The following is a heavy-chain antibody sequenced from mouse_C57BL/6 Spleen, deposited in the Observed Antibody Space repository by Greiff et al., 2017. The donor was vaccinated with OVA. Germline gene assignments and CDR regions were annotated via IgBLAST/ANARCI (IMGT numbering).Heavy chain of an antibody. J-gene: IGHJ4*01. CDR2: ILPGSGST. Sequence: QVQLQQSGAELMKPGASVKLSCKATGYTFTGYWIEWVKQRPGHGLEWIGEILPGSGSTNYNEKFKGKATFTADTSSNTAYMQLSSLTTEDSAIYYCARKAYYYGSSYYYYAMDYWGQGTSVTVSS. D-gene: IGHD1-1*01. CDR1: GYTFTGYW. CDR3: ARKAYYYGSSYYYYAMDY. V-gene: IGHV1-9*01.